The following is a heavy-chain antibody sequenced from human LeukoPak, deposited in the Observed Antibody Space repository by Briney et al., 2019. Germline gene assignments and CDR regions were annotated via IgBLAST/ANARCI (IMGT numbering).Heavy chain of an antibody. Sequence: PGGSLRLSCASSGFTFSRYARHWVRQAPGKGLEWVAVISYDGSNKYYADSVKGRFTISRDNSKNTLYLQMNSLRAEDTAVYYCARESEVSGYDSAPHFDYWGQGTLVTVSS. J-gene: IGHJ4*02. CDR2: ISYDGSNK. CDR1: GFTFSRYA. D-gene: IGHD5-12*01. V-gene: IGHV3-30-3*01. CDR3: ARESEVSGYDSAPHFDY.